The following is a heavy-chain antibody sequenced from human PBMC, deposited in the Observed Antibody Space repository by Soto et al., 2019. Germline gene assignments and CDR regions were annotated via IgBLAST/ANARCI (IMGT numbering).Heavy chain of an antibody. CDR1: GFTFSSYW. CDR3: ARVTYYDFWSGAGVNAFDI. V-gene: IGHV3-74*01. Sequence: GGSLRLSCAASGFTFSSYWMHWVRQAPGKGLVWASRINSDGSSTSYADSVKGRFTISRDNAKNTLYLQMNSLRAEDTAVYYCARVTYYDFWSGAGVNAFDIWGQGTMGTVSS. D-gene: IGHD3-3*01. J-gene: IGHJ3*02. CDR2: INSDGSST.